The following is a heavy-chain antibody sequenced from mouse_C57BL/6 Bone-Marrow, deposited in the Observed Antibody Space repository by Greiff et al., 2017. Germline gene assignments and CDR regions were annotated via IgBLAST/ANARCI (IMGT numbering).Heavy chain of an antibody. Sequence: VQLQQSGPELVKPGASVPLSCKASGYTFTSYDINWVKQRPGRGREWIGWVYPRYGSTKYNEKVKGKATLTVDTSSSTAYMERHSLTSEDSAVYFCARDYGRSYWYFDVGGTGATVT. CDR3: ARDYGRSYWYFDV. D-gene: IGHD1-1*01. CDR2: VYPRYGST. J-gene: IGHJ1*03. CDR1: GYTFTSYD. V-gene: IGHV1-85*01.